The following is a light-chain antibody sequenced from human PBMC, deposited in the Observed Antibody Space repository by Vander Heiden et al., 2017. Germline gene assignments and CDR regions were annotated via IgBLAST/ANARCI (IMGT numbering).Light chain of an antibody. V-gene: IGKV1-39*01. J-gene: IGKJ2*01. Sequence: IQMTQSPSSLSASVGDRVTITCRASQSISSYLNWYQQKPGKATKLLIYAASSLQSGVPTRFSGSGSGTDFTLTISSLQPEDFATYYCQQRYSTPTFGQGTKLEIK. CDR3: QQRYSTPT. CDR1: QSISSY. CDR2: AAS.